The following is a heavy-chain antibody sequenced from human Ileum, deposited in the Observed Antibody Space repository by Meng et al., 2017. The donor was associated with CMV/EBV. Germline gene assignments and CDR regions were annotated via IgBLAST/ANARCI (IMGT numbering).Heavy chain of an antibody. D-gene: IGHD1-26*01. Sequence: GQCVESGGGLVQPGGSLRLSCEVSGFIFSNYWMHWVRQTPGKGLVWVARIDTDGSGTSYADSVKGRFTISRDNAKNMVYLQMNSLRVEDTAVYYCTTTFEYWAQGTLVTVSS. J-gene: IGHJ4*02. V-gene: IGHV3-74*01. CDR1: GFIFSNYW. CDR3: TTTFEY. CDR2: IDTDGSGT.